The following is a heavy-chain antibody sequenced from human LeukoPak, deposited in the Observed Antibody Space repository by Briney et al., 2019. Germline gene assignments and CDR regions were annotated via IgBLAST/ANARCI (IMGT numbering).Heavy chain of an antibody. Sequence: PSETLSLTCAVSGYSISSGYYWGWIRQPPGKGLEWIGSIYHSGSTYYNPSLKSRVTISVDTSKNQFSLKLSSMTAADTAVYYCARGYCSSTSCYSPFDYWGQGTLVTVSS. J-gene: IGHJ4*02. CDR1: GYSISSGYY. D-gene: IGHD2-2*01. V-gene: IGHV4-38-2*01. CDR2: IYHSGST. CDR3: ARGYCSSTSCYSPFDY.